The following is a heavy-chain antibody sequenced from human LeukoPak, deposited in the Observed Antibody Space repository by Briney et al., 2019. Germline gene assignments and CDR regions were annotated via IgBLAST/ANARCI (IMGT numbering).Heavy chain of an antibody. CDR1: GYTFTIYD. CDR3: ARVRSYYYGSGSYYDY. J-gene: IGHJ4*02. D-gene: IGHD3-10*01. Sequence: ASVKVSCKASGYTFTIYDINWVRQATGQGLEWMGWMNPNNGNTGYAQKFQGRVTFTRNTSIGTAYMELSSLRSEDTVVYYCARVRSYYYGSGSYYDYWGQGTLVTVSS. CDR2: MNPNNGNT. V-gene: IGHV1-8*03.